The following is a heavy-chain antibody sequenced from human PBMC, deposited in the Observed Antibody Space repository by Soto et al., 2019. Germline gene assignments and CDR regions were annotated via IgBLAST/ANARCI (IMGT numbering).Heavy chain of an antibody. V-gene: IGHV1-69*06. D-gene: IGHD3-22*01. CDR1: GGTFSSYA. CDR2: IIPIFGTA. CDR3: ARWHVTMIATRGPGGMDV. Sequence: SVQVSCKASGGTFSSYAISWVRQAPGQGLEWMGGIIPIFGTANYAQKFQGRVTITADKSTSTAYMELSSLRSEDTAVYYCARWHVTMIATRGPGGMDVWGQGTTVTVSS. J-gene: IGHJ6*02.